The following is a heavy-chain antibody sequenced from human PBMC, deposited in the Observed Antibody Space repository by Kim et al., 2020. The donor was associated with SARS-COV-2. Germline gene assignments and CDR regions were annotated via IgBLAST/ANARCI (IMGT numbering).Heavy chain of an antibody. CDR3: ARDLCAGGVCNRIAY. Sequence: DRKFQGTVTITRDTSTSTVYMEVSSLRSEDTAVYYCARDLCAGGVCNRIAYWGQGTLVTVSS. J-gene: IGHJ4*02. V-gene: IGHV1-46*01. D-gene: IGHD2-8*02.